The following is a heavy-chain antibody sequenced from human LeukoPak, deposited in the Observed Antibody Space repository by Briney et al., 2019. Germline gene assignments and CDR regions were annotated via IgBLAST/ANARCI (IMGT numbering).Heavy chain of an antibody. D-gene: IGHD4-23*01. CDR1: GGSISSYY. CDR3: ARLNGGN. J-gene: IGHJ4*02. Sequence: SETLSLTCTVSGGSISSYYWSWIRQPPGKGLEWIGYIDYSGTTAYNPSLNARVPVSVDTSKNQFSLKLRSVTAADTAVYYCARLNGGNWGPGILVTVSS. V-gene: IGHV4-59*08. CDR2: IDYSGTT.